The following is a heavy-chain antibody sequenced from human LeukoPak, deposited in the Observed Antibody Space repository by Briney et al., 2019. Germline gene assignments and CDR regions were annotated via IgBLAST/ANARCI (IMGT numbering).Heavy chain of an antibody. CDR3: ARANGSHRDAFDI. CDR2: IYTSGST. V-gene: IGHV4-61*02. J-gene: IGHJ3*02. Sequence: SETLSLTCTVSGGSISSGSYYWSWIRQPAGKGLEWIGRIYTSGSTNYNPSLKSRVTISVDTSQNQFSLKLSSVTAADTAVYCCARANGSHRDAFDIWGQGTMVTVSS. CDR1: GGSISSGSYY. D-gene: IGHD1-26*01.